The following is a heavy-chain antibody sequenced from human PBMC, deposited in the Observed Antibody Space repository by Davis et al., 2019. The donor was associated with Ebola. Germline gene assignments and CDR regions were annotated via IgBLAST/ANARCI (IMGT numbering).Heavy chain of an antibody. CDR1: GYTFTSYA. CDR2: INTGNGNT. J-gene: IGHJ4*02. V-gene: IGHV1-3*04. CDR3: ARDEFDY. Sequence: ASVKVSCKASGYTFTSYAMHWVRQAPGQRLEWMGWINTGNGNTEYSQKFQGRVSITRDTSASTAYMELSSLRSEDTAVYYCARDEFDYWGQGTLVTVSS.